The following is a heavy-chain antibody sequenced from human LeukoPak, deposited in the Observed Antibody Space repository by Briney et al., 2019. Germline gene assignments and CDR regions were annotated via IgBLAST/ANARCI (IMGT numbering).Heavy chain of an antibody. Sequence: SETLSLTCTVSGGSISSSSYYWGWSRQPPGKGLEWIGRIYYSGSTYYNPSLKSRVTISVDTSNNQSSLKLSSVTAADTAVYYCARVLVSGYFDYWGQGTLVTVSS. J-gene: IGHJ4*02. CDR2: IYYSGST. D-gene: IGHD4/OR15-4a*01. V-gene: IGHV4-39*07. CDR1: GGSISSSSYY. CDR3: ARVLVSGYFDY.